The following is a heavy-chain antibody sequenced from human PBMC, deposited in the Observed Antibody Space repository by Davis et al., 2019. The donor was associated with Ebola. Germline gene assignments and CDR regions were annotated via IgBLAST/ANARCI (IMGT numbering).Heavy chain of an antibody. CDR1: GFTSTSSR. Sequence: GGSLRLSCAASGFTSTSSRMHRVRQAPGKGLEWVAHIHQNGNHINYLHSVEGLFTISRDNLKNSVFLQMNSLRAEDTAVYYCSTRDRWFHDYWGQGTLVTVSS. CDR2: IHQNGNHI. J-gene: IGHJ4*02. CDR3: STRDRWFHDY. D-gene: IGHD4-23*01. V-gene: IGHV3-7*01.